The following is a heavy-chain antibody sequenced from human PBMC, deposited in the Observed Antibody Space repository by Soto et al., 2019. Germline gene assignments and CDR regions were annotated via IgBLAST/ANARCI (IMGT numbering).Heavy chain of an antibody. CDR3: ARDRQNYGSFDY. Sequence: QVQLVQSGAEVKKPGASVKVSCTASGYTFTNYGISWVRQAPGQGLEWMGWISGYNGITNIAQNFQGSVTMTTDTSTSTAYMELRSLRSDDTAVYFCARDRQNYGSFDYWGQGSLVTVSS. D-gene: IGHD4-17*01. CDR1: GYTFTNYG. J-gene: IGHJ4*02. V-gene: IGHV1-18*01. CDR2: ISGYNGIT.